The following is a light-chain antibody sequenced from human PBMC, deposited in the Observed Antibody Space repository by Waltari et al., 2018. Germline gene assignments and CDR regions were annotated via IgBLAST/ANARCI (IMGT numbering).Light chain of an antibody. J-gene: IGKJ1*01. V-gene: IGKV3-15*01. Sequence: EIVMTQSPATLSVSPGDRATLSCRASQSVGTDFAWFQQKPGQAPRLLIYHASTRATGIPARFSGSGSGTEFTLTISSLQSEDFAVYYCQQYNKWPPWTFGQGTTVDIK. CDR2: HAS. CDR3: QQYNKWPPWT. CDR1: QSVGTD.